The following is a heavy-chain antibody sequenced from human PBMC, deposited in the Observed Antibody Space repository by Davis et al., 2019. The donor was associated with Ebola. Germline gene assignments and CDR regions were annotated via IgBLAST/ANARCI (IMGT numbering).Heavy chain of an antibody. Sequence: ASVKVSCKASGYTFTSYDINWVRQATGQGLEWMGWMNPNSGNTGYAQKFQGRVTMTRNTSISTAYMELSSLRSEDTAVYYCATGYSSGSGFDPWGQGTLVTVSS. CDR2: MNPNSGNT. D-gene: IGHD6-19*01. CDR3: ATGYSSGSGFDP. CDR1: GYTFTSYD. J-gene: IGHJ5*02. V-gene: IGHV1-8*01.